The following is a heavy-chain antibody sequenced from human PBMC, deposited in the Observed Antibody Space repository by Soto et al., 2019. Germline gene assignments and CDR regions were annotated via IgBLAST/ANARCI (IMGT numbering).Heavy chain of an antibody. D-gene: IGHD1-1*01. V-gene: IGHV3-33*01. Sequence: PGGSLRLSCAAAGFTFSSFRMHWVRQAPGKGLEWVAVIWIDENNKYYAESVKGRFTISRDTAKNTLYLQMNSLRAEDTAVYYCAREIVTTGEYYFDSWGLGTLVTVSS. J-gene: IGHJ4*02. CDR1: GFTFSSFR. CDR2: IWIDENNK. CDR3: AREIVTTGEYYFDS.